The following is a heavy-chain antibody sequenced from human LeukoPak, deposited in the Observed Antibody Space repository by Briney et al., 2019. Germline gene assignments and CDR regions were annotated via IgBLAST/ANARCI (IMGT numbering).Heavy chain of an antibody. D-gene: IGHD7-27*01. Sequence: GGSLRLSCAASGFTFSSYSMNWVRQAPGKGLEWVSSISSSSYYIYYADSVKGRFTISRDNAKNSLFLQMNNLRAEDTAVYYCAREEGGKLGIDYYFHYWGQGTLVTVSS. V-gene: IGHV3-21*01. J-gene: IGHJ4*02. CDR2: ISSSSYYI. CDR3: AREEGGKLGIDYYFHY. CDR1: GFTFSSYS.